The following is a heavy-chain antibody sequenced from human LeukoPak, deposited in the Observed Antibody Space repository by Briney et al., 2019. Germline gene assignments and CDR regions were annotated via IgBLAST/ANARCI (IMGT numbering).Heavy chain of an antibody. V-gene: IGHV3-30*02. J-gene: IGHJ4*02. D-gene: IGHD4-17*01. CDR1: GFTFSSYG. CDR3: AKEDLTPVTTGGY. Sequence: GGSLRLSCAASGFTFSSYGMHWVRQAPGKGLEWVAFIRYDGSNKYYADSAKGRFTISRDNSKNPLYLQMNRLRAEDTAVYYCAKEDLTPVTTGGYWGQGTLVTVSS. CDR2: IRYDGSNK.